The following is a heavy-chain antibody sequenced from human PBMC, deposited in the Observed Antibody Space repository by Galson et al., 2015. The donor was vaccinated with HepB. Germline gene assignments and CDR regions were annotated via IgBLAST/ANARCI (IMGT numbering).Heavy chain of an antibody. Sequence: SLRLSCAASGFTFSSYSMNWVRQAPGKGLEWVSSISSSSSYIYYADSVKGRFTISRDNAKNPLYLQMNSLRAEDTAVYYCARDQKGNYDFWSGYYYYYGMDVWGQGTTVTVSS. CDR1: GFTFSSYS. CDR3: ARDQKGNYDFWSGYYYYYGMDV. CDR2: ISSSSSYI. V-gene: IGHV3-21*01. J-gene: IGHJ6*02. D-gene: IGHD3-3*01.